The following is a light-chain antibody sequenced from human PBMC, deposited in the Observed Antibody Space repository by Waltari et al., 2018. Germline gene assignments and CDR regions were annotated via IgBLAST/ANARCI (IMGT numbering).Light chain of an antibody. CDR3: CSYAGSYTYV. CDR2: DVS. CDR1: SSDVGGYNN. J-gene: IGLJ1*01. Sequence: QSALTQPRSVSGSPGQSVTISCTGTSSDVGGYNNVSWYQQNPAKAPKLMIYDVSKRRSGVPDRLAGSSSGNTASLTISGRQAEDEADYYCCSYAGSYTYVFGTGTKVTVL. V-gene: IGLV2-11*01.